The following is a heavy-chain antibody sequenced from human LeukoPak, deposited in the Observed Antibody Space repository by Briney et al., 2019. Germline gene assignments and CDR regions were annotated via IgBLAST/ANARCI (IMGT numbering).Heavy chain of an antibody. J-gene: IGHJ4*02. V-gene: IGHV3-23*01. CDR3: AKGNSGSCCSGLGH. Sequence: PGGSLRLSCAASGFTFSSYAMSWVRQAPGKGLEWVSVLSGSGDSTYYADSVKGRLTISRDNSKNILYLQMNSLRAEDTAVYYCAKGNSGSCCSGLGHWGQGTLVSVSS. D-gene: IGHD2-15*01. CDR2: LSGSGDST. CDR1: GFTFSSYA.